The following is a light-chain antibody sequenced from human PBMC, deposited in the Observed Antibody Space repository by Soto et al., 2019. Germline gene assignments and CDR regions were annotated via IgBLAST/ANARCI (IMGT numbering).Light chain of an antibody. CDR1: QSISSY. Sequence: DIQMTQSPSSLSASVGDRVTITCRASQSISSYLNWYQHKPGKAPKLLIYAASSLQSGVPSRFSGSGSGTDFTLTISGLQREDFATYYCQQSYSTPPWTFGQGTKVDIK. CDR2: AAS. V-gene: IGKV1-39*01. CDR3: QQSYSTPPWT. J-gene: IGKJ1*01.